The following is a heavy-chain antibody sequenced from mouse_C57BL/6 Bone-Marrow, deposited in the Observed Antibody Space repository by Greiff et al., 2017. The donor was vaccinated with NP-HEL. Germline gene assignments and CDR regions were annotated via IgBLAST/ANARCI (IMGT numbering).Heavy chain of an antibody. CDR3: TRCSIYYGSGGDY. CDR1: GYTFTSYW. Sequence: VQLQQSGTVLARPGASVKMTCKTSGYTFTSYWMHWVKQRPGQGLEWIGAIYPGNSDTSYNQKFKGKAKLTAVTSASTAYMELSSLTNEDSAVYYCTRCSIYYGSGGDYWGQGTSVTVSS. CDR2: IYPGNSDT. D-gene: IGHD2-1*01. V-gene: IGHV1-5*01. J-gene: IGHJ4*01.